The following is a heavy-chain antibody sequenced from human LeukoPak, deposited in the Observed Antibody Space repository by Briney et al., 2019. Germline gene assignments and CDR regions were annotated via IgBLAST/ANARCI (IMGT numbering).Heavy chain of an antibody. Sequence: ASVKVSCKASGYTFTSYDINWVRQATGQGLEWMGWMNPNSGGTNYAQKFQGRVTMTRDTSISTAYMELSRLRSDDTAVYYCARDLYPVTTVTTGGYWGQGTLVTVSS. D-gene: IGHD4-17*01. CDR1: GYTFTSYD. CDR3: ARDLYPVTTVTTGGY. J-gene: IGHJ4*02. V-gene: IGHV1-2*02. CDR2: MNPNSGGT.